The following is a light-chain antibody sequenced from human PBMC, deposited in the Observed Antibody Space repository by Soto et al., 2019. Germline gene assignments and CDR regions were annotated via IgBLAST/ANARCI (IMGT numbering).Light chain of an antibody. CDR2: DVS. Sequence: QSVLTQPRSVSESPGQSVTISCTGTSSDVGGYNYVSWYQQHPGKAPKLMIYDVSKWPSGVPDRFSGSKSGNTASLTISGLQAEDEADYYCCSYAGSYTWVFGGGTKLTVL. CDR3: CSYAGSYTWV. V-gene: IGLV2-11*01. CDR1: SSDVGGYNY. J-gene: IGLJ3*02.